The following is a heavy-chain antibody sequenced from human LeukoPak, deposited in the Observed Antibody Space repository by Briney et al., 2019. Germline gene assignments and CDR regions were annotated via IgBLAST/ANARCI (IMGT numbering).Heavy chain of an antibody. CDR2: INHSGST. CDR3: ARVSPFVSVLRYSPEWFDP. V-gene: IGHV4-34*01. CDR1: GGSFSGYY. J-gene: IGHJ5*02. Sequence: PSETPSLTCAVYGGSFSGYYWSWIRQPPGKGLEWIGEINHSGSTNYNPSLKSRVTISVDTSKNQFSLKLSSVTAADTAVYYCARVSPFVSVLRYSPEWFDPWGQGTLVTVSS. D-gene: IGHD3-9*01.